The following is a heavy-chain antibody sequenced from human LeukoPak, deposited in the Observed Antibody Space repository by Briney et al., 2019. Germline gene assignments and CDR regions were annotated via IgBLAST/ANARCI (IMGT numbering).Heavy chain of an antibody. CDR2: IKPDASEN. D-gene: IGHD5-12*01. Sequence: GGSLRLSCSVSGFPLSYFWMTWVRQTPGKGLEWVANIKPDASENYYVDSVKGRFHISRDNAQKSFYLQRNSLRAADTAVSYCARNRGSTGYDLYDYWGQGTLVTVSS. CDR1: GFPLSYFW. V-gene: IGHV3-7*01. CDR3: ARNRGSTGYDLYDY. J-gene: IGHJ4*02.